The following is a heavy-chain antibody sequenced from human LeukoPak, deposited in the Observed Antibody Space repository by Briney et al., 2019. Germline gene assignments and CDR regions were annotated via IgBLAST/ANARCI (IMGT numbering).Heavy chain of an antibody. Sequence: GGSLRLSCTASGFNFGDHAMSWVRQAPGKGLEWVGFIRSKAYRGTTEYAASVTGRFTISRDDSKSIVFLQMNSLKTEATALYYCTRGPIQLWIHNAMDVWGQGTTVTVSS. CDR3: TRGPIQLWIHNAMDV. CDR1: GFNFGDHA. D-gene: IGHD5-18*01. CDR2: IRSKAYRGTT. V-gene: IGHV3-49*04. J-gene: IGHJ6*02.